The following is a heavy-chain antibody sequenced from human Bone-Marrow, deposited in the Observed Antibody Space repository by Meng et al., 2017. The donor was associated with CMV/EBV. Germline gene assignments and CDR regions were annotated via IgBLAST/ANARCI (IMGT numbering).Heavy chain of an antibody. V-gene: IGHV4-4*07. Sequence: QVQLQESGPELVKPSETLPLTCTVSDGSTSRYSWSWFRQPAGKGLEWMASIYISGTTLYNPSLRSRVTMSVDTSKNQLSLKLNSMAAADTAVYYCARQGSTTNYPFDYWGQGTLVTVSS. CDR3: ARQGSTTNYPFDY. CDR2: IYISGTT. J-gene: IGHJ4*01. D-gene: IGHD1-26*01. CDR1: DGSTSRYS.